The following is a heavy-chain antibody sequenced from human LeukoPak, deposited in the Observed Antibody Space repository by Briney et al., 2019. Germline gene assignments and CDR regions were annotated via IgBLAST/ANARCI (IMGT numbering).Heavy chain of an antibody. V-gene: IGHV4-59*01. CDR2: IYYSGST. J-gene: IGHJ4*02. Sequence: SETLSLTCTVSGGSISSYYWSWIRQPPGKGLEWIGYIYYSGSTNYNPSLKSRVTISVDTSKNQFSLKLSSVTAADTAVYYCARGYCSGGTCYRTFFDYWGQGTLVTVSS. CDR1: GGSISSYY. D-gene: IGHD2-15*01. CDR3: ARGYCSGGTCYRTFFDY.